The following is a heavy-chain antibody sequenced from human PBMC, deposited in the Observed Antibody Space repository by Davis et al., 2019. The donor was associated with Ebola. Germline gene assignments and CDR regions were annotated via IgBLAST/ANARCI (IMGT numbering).Heavy chain of an antibody. CDR1: GYTFTNDW. J-gene: IGHJ6*02. CDR2: IHPGDSDT. CDR3: ARYAAKVEPSGSYYGMDV. V-gene: IGHV5-51*01. D-gene: IGHD5-12*01. Sequence: GESLKISCKGSGYTFTNDWIGWVRQVPGKGLEWMGIIHPGDSDTRYSPSFQGQVTISADKSITTAYLQWSGLKASDTAIYYCARYAAKVEPSGSYYGMDVWGQGTTVTVSS.